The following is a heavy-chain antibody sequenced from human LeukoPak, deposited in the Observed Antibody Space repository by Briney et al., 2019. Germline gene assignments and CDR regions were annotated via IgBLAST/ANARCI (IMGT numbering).Heavy chain of an antibody. J-gene: IGHJ4*02. CDR1: GGSFSGYY. Sequence: SETLSLTCAVYGGSFSGYYWSWIRQPPGKGLEWIGEINHSGSTNYNPSLKSRVTISVDTSKNQFSLKLSSVTAADTAVYYCARVHIAAAGNYFDYWAREPWSPSPQ. D-gene: IGHD6-13*01. CDR3: ARVHIAAAGNYFDY. CDR2: INHSGST. V-gene: IGHV4-34*01.